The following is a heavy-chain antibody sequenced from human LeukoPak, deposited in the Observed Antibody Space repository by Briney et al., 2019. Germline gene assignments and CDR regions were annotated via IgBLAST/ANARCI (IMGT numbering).Heavy chain of an antibody. CDR2: IYTSGST. Sequence: SETLSLTCTVSGGSISSGSYYWSWIRQPAGKGLEWIGRIYTSGSTNYNPSLKSRLTMSMDTSKNQFSLKLSSVSAADTAVYYCARKSATGQLDYWGQGTLVTVSS. D-gene: IGHD7-27*01. CDR3: ARKSATGQLDY. V-gene: IGHV4-61*02. J-gene: IGHJ4*02. CDR1: GGSISSGSYY.